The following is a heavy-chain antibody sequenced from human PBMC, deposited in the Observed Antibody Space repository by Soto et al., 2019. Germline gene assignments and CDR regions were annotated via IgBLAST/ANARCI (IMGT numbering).Heavy chain of an antibody. CDR3: AREDDYGYRYINYGLDV. J-gene: IGHJ6*02. D-gene: IGHD4-17*01. CDR2: ISFDGTKK. CDR1: GFTFNIYA. Sequence: GGSLRLSCAASGFTFNIYALHWVRQAPGKGLEWVAVISFDGTKKYYSDSVKGRFTISRDNLENTLYLQMNNLRVEDAALYFCAREDDYGYRYINYGLDVWGQGTTVTVSS. V-gene: IGHV3-30-3*01.